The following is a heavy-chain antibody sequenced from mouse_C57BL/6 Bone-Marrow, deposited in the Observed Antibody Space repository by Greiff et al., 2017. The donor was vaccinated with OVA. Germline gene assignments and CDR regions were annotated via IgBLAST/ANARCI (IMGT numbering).Heavy chain of an antibody. J-gene: IGHJ2*01. V-gene: IGHV5-17*01. CDR3: ARLYDGYYYFDY. CDR2: ISSGSSTI. Sequence: EVQLVESGGGLVKPGGSLKLSCAASGFTFSDYGMHWVRQAPEKGLEWVAYISSGSSTIYYADTVKGRFTISRDNAKNTLFLQMTSLRSEDTAMYYCARLYDGYYYFDYWGQGTTLTVSS. D-gene: IGHD2-3*01. CDR1: GFTFSDYG.